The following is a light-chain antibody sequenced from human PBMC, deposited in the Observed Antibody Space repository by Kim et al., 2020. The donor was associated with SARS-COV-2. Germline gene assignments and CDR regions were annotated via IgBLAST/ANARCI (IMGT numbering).Light chain of an antibody. CDR1: QSVSNN. J-gene: IGKJ2*01. V-gene: IGKV3-15*01. Sequence: PGERATLSCRARQSVSNNLAWYQLKPSQAPRLLIYGASTRDTGSPARYSASGSGTDFTLTVSSLHSEDLAVYYCHQYNDWRPGDTCGQGTKLEI. CDR3: HQYNDWRPGDT. CDR2: GAS.